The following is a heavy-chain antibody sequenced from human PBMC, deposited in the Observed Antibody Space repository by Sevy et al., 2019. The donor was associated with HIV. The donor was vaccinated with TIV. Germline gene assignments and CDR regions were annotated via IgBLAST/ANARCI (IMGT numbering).Heavy chain of an antibody. CDR1: GYTFTSYD. CDR2: MNPTSGNT. J-gene: IGHJ4*02. D-gene: IGHD5-12*01. Sequence: ASVKVSCKASGYTFTSYDINWVRQATGQGLEWMGWMNPTSGNTGYAQKFQGRVTMTRNTSISTAYMELSSLRSEDTAVYYCYLMDGYKPNMPSNYWGQGTLVTVSS. CDR3: YLMDGYKPNMPSNY. V-gene: IGHV1-8*01.